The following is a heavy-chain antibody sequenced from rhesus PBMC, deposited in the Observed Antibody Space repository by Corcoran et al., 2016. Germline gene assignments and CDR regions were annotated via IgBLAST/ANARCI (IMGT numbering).Heavy chain of an antibody. CDR2: IKSGGST. CDR1: GFTFSDYT. D-gene: IGHD3-34*01. CDR3: AREFWGDVH. J-gene: IGHJ4*01. Sequence: EVQLVESGGGLAKPGGSLRLSCAASGFTFSDYTMHWVRRAPGKGLDWVSAIKSGGSTDYAASVKGRFTISRDNSKNTLSLQMSSLRPEDTAVYYCAREFWGDVHWGQGVLVTVSS. V-gene: IGHV3-103*01.